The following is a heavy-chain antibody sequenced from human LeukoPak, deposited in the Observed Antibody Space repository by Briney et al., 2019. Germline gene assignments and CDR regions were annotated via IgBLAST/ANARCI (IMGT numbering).Heavy chain of an antibody. D-gene: IGHD6-13*01. CDR1: EFTFSNYW. CDR3: AKDLGFGSSCPLY. J-gene: IGHJ4*02. V-gene: IGHV3-33*06. CDR2: IWYDGSNK. Sequence: GGSLRLSCAASEFTFSNYWMHWVRQAPGKGLEWVAVIWYDGSNKYYADSVKGRFTISRDNSKNTLYLQMNSLRAEDTAVYYCAKDLGFGSSCPLYWGQGTLVTVSS.